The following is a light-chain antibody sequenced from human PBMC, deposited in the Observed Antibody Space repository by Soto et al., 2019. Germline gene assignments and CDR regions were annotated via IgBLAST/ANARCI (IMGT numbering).Light chain of an antibody. V-gene: IGKV3-20*01. J-gene: IGKJ1*01. CDR2: AAS. CDR1: QSVSSYY. Sequence: EIVLTQSPGTLSLSPGERATLSCRASQSVSSYYLAWYQQKPGQAPRLLIYAASSRATGIPDRFSGSGSGTEFTLTISSLQSEDFAVYYCLQYNNWWTFGQGTKVDI. CDR3: LQYNNWWT.